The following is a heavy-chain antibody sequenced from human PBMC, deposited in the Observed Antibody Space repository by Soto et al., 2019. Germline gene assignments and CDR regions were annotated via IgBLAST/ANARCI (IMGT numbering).Heavy chain of an antibody. J-gene: IGHJ6*02. V-gene: IGHV3-30-3*01. CDR2: ISYDGSNK. CDR1: GFAITSYG. CDR3: ARDLRLESYYYYGMDV. Sequence: QVPLVESGGGVVQPGRSLRLSCAASGFAITSYGMHWVRQAPGKGLEWVALISYDGSNKYYADSVKGRFTVSRDDSKNTLYLQMNSLRAEDTAVDWCARDLRLESYYYYGMDVWGQGTTVTVSS.